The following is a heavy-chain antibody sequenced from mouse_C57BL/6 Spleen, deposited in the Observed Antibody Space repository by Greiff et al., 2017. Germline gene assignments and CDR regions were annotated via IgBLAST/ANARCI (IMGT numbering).Heavy chain of an antibody. J-gene: IGHJ2*01. V-gene: IGHV1-82*01. CDR3: ARSKPFDY. Sequence: ESGPELVKPGASVKISCKASGYAFSSSWMNWVKQRPGKGLEWIGRIYPGDGDTNYNGKFKGKATLTADKSSSTAYMQLSSLTSEDSAVYFCARSKPFDYWGQGTTLTVSS. CDR1: GYAFSSSW. D-gene: IGHD2-5*01. CDR2: IYPGDGDT.